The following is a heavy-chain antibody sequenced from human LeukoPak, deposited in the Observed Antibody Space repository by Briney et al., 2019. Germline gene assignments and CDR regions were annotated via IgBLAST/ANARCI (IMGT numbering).Heavy chain of an antibody. D-gene: IGHD4-17*01. CDR3: ARGDYGDYPPDY. Sequence: SETLSLTCTVSGGSISTYYWSWIRQPPGKGLEWIGYIYYSGNTNYNPSLKSRVTISVDTSKNQFSLKLSSVTAADTAVYYCARGDYGDYPPDYWGQRTLVTVSS. CDR1: GGSISTYY. J-gene: IGHJ4*02. V-gene: IGHV4-59*01. CDR2: IYYSGNT.